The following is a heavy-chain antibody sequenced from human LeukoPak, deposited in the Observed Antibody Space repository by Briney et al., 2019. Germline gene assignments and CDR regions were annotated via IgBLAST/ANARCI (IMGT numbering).Heavy chain of an antibody. CDR2: ISYDGSNK. CDR1: GFTFSSYA. V-gene: IGHV3-30-3*01. J-gene: IGHJ4*02. Sequence: GRSLRLSCAASGFTFSSYAMHWVRQAPGKGLEWVAVISYDGSNKYYADSVKGRFTISRDNAKNSVFLQMNSLRAEDTAVYYCARDTSTVTNREFDYWGQGTLVTVSS. CDR3: ARDTSTVTNREFDY. D-gene: IGHD4-17*01.